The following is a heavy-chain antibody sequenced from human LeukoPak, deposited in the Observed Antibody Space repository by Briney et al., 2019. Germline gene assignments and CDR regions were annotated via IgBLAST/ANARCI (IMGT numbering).Heavy chain of an antibody. CDR3: AKDRTHYYDSSGYYSF. D-gene: IGHD3-22*01. J-gene: IGHJ4*02. V-gene: IGHV3-23*01. Sequence: GGSLRLSCAASGFTFSSYAMSWVRQAPGKGLEWVSAISGSGGSTYYADSVKGRFTISRDNSKNTLYLQMNSLRAEDTAVYYCAKDRTHYYDSSGYYSFWGQGTLVTVSS. CDR1: GFTFSSYA. CDR2: ISGSGGST.